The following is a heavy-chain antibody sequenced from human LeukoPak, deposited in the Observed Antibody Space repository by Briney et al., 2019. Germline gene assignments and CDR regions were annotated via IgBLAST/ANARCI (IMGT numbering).Heavy chain of an antibody. CDR1: AGTFSIYA. J-gene: IGHJ6*03. CDR2: IIPIFGTA. Sequence: ASVKVSCKASAGTFSIYAISWVRQAPGQGLEWMGGIIPIFGTANYAQKFRGRVTITADESTRTAYMELSSLRAEDTAVYYCAKGPGAMVRGVMRYYYYYMDVWGKGTTVTISS. CDR3: AKGPGAMVRGVMRYYYYYMDV. V-gene: IGHV1-69*13. D-gene: IGHD3-10*01.